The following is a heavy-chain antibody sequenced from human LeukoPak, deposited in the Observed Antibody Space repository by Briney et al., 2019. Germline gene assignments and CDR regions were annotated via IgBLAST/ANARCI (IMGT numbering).Heavy chain of an antibody. D-gene: IGHD5-12*01. Sequence: GGSLRLSCAASGFTFSSYEMNWVRQAPGKGLEWVSYISSSGSTIYYADSVKGRFTISRDNAKNSLYLQMNSLRAEDTAVYYCARDLVATPYYYYGMDVWGQGTTVTVSS. CDR3: ARDLVATPYYYYGMDV. CDR1: GFTFSSYE. J-gene: IGHJ6*02. CDR2: ISSSGSTI. V-gene: IGHV3-48*03.